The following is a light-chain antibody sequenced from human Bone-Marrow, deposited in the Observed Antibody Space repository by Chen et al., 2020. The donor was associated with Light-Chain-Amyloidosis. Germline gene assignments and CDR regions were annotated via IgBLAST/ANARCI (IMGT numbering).Light chain of an antibody. CDR3: QQYYRLPRS. V-gene: IGKV1D-8*03. CDR2: AAS. Sequence: VIWRTQSPSLLSASTGNRVTISCRMRQGISSYLAWYHQKPGKAPELRIYAASTLQSWVPSRFRGSGSGTDFTLTISCLQSGELAAKYCQQYYRLPRSSGQGTKVEIK. J-gene: IGKJ1*01. CDR1: QGISSY.